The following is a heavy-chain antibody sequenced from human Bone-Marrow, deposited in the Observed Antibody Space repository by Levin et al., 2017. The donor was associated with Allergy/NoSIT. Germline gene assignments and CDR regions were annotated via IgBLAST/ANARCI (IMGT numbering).Heavy chain of an antibody. J-gene: IGHJ5*02. CDR1: GFTVSSHY. CDR3: ARVHPGIAVAGTPPGWFDP. Sequence: GESLKISCAASGFTVSSHYMSWVRQAPGKGLEWVSVIYSGGSTYYADSVKGRFTISRDNSKNTLYLQMNSLRAEDTAVYYCARVHPGIAVAGTPPGWFDPWGQGTLVTVSS. D-gene: IGHD6-19*01. CDR2: IYSGGST. V-gene: IGHV3-53*01.